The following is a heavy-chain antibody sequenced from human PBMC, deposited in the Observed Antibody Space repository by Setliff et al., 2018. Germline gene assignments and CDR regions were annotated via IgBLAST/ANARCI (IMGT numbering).Heavy chain of an antibody. V-gene: IGHV3-74*01. CDR2: IKSDGSSP. Sequence: GGSLRLSCAASGFTFSSYWMHWVRQAPGKGLVWVSRIKSDGSSPNYADSVKGRFAISRDNAENTLYLQMNSLGAEDTAVYYCARGGNVVVTVGDIWGQGTMVTVSS. J-gene: IGHJ3*02. CDR3: ARGGNVVVTVGDI. D-gene: IGHD2-21*02. CDR1: GFTFSSYW.